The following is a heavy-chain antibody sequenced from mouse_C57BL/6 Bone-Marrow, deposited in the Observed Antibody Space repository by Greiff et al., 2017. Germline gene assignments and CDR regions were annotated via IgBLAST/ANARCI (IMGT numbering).Heavy chain of an antibody. CDR2: IHPNSGST. Sequence: QVQLQQPGAELVQPGASVKLSCKASGYTFTSYWMHWVKQRPGQGLEWIGMIHPNSGSTNYNEKFKSKATLTVDKSSSTAYMQLSSLTSEDSAVYYCARRTAAWFAYWGQGTLVTVSA. CDR1: GYTFTSYW. CDR3: ARRTAAWFAY. V-gene: IGHV1-64*01. J-gene: IGHJ3*01.